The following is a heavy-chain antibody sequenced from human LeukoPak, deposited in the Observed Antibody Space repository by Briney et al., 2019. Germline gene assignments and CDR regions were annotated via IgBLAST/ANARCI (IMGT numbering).Heavy chain of an antibody. CDR2: ISSSGSTI. CDR1: GFTFSSYE. J-gene: IGHJ4*02. Sequence: GGSLRLSCAASGFTFSSYEMNWDRQAPGKGLEWVSYISSSGSTIYYADSVKGRFTISRDNAKNSLYLQMNSLRAEDTAVYYCASHSSGWSDWGQGTLVTVSS. D-gene: IGHD6-19*01. V-gene: IGHV3-48*03. CDR3: ASHSSGWSD.